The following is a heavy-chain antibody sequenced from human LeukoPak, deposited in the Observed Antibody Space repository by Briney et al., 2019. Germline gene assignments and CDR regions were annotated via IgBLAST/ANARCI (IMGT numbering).Heavy chain of an antibody. CDR2: INSDSGGT. D-gene: IGHD4-17*01. CDR3: ARDTITVTTPYFDY. V-gene: IGHV1-2*02. J-gene: IGHJ4*02. Sequence: ASVKVSCKASGYTFAGYYIDWVRQAPGQGLEWMGWINSDSGGTNYAQKFQGRVTMTRDTSTSAAYMELSSLRSDDTAFYYCARDTITVTTPYFDYWGRGTLVTVPS. CDR1: GYTFAGYY.